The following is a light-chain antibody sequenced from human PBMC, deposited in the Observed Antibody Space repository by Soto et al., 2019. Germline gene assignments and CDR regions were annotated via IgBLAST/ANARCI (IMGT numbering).Light chain of an antibody. CDR3: CSYAGSSTVV. V-gene: IGLV2-23*01. J-gene: IGLJ2*01. Sequence: QSALTQPASVSGSPGQWITISCTGTSSDVGSYSLVSWYQQHPGKAPKLMIYEGSKRPSGVSNRFSGSKSAATASLTISGLQAEDEAHYYCCSYAGSSTVVFGGGTKVTVL. CDR2: EGS. CDR1: SSDVGSYSL.